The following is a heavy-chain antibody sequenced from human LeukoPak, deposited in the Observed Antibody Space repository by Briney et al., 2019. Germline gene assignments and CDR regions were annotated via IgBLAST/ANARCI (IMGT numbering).Heavy chain of an antibody. D-gene: IGHD2-15*01. CDR2: IIPFYSAT. V-gene: IGHV1-69*13. CDR3: ARMVGYAYSDY. Sequence: SVKVSCKASGGSHSTYAINWVRQVPGRGLEWMGGIIPFYSATDYAQKLQGRVTITADESTNTAYMELNSLTSKDTAEYYCARMVGYAYSDYWGQGTLVTVSS. J-gene: IGHJ4*02. CDR1: GGSHSTYA.